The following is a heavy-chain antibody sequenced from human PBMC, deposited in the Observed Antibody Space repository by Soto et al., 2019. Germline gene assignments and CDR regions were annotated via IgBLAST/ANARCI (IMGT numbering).Heavy chain of an antibody. Sequence: QITLKESGPTLVKPTQTLTLTCTFSGFSLSTNGVGVGWIRQPPGKALEWLAIIYWDDDKRYSPSLKGRLTITKDTSKNHVVRRMTNMDPVDTATYYCAHPQVTYTNGWYYAFDIWGQGTMVTVSS. J-gene: IGHJ3*02. CDR1: GFSLSTNGVG. D-gene: IGHD6-19*01. CDR3: AHPQVTYTNGWYYAFDI. CDR2: IYWDDDK. V-gene: IGHV2-5*02.